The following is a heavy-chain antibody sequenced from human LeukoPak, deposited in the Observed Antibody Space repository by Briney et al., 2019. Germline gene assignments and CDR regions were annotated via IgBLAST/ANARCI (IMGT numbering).Heavy chain of an antibody. D-gene: IGHD3-22*01. Sequence: GGSLRLSCAASGFTVSSNYMSWVRQAPGRGLEWVSVIYSDGSTYYADSVKGRFTISGDNSKNTLYLQINSLRAEDTAAYYCARDYNYYHSSGYWYYFDYWGQGTLVTVSS. CDR2: IYSDGST. CDR3: ARDYNYYHSSGYWYYFDY. CDR1: GFTVSSNY. J-gene: IGHJ4*02. V-gene: IGHV3-66*01.